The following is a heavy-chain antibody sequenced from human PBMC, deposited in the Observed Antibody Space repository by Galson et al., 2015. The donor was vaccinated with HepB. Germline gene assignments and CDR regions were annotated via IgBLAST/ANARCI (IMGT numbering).Heavy chain of an antibody. CDR1: GYTFTSYG. CDR3: ARDRRGSSWPDFDY. J-gene: IGHJ4*02. V-gene: IGHV1-18*01. D-gene: IGHD6-13*01. Sequence: SCKASGYTFTSYGISWVRQAPGQGLEWMGWISAYNGNTNYAQKLQGRVTMTTDTSTSTAYMELRSLRSDDTAVYYCARDRRGSSWPDFDYCGQGTLVTVSS. CDR2: ISAYNGNT.